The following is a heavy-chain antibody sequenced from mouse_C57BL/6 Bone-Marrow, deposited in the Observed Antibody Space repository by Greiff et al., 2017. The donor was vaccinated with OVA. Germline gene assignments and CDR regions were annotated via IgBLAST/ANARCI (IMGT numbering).Heavy chain of an antibody. CDR3: ARVRDYGPWFAY. CDR1: GYTFTSYW. V-gene: IGHV1-64*01. CDR2: IHPNSGST. J-gene: IGHJ3*01. Sequence: VQLQQSGAELVKPGASVKLSCKASGYTFTSYWMHWVKQRPGQGLEWIGMIHPNSGSTNYNEKFKSKATLTVDKSSSTAYMQLSSLTSEDSAVYYCARVRDYGPWFAYWGQGTLVTVSA. D-gene: IGHD1-2*01.